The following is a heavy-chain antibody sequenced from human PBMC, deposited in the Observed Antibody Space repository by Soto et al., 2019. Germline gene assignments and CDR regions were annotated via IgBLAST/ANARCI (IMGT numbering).Heavy chain of an antibody. Sequence: GGSLRLSCSASGFTFSSYSMNWVRQAPGKGLEWVSSISSSNSYIYYADSVKGRFTISRDNAKNSLYLQMNSLRAEDTAVYYCARWVSVTYRDLGYLSQGPPCTVSS. CDR3: ARWVSVTYRDLGY. CDR1: GFTFSSYS. V-gene: IGHV3-21*01. D-gene: IGHD2-21*02. CDR2: ISSSNSYI. J-gene: IGHJ4*02.